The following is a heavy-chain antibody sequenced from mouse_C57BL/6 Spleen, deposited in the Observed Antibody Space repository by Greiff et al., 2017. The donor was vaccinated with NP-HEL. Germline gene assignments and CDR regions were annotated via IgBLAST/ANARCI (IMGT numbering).Heavy chain of an antibody. CDR3: TPVYYGSSPWFAY. D-gene: IGHD1-1*01. CDR2: IDPETGGT. J-gene: IGHJ3*01. V-gene: IGHV1-15*01. CDR1: GYTFTDYE. Sequence: VKLMESGAELVRPGASVTLSCKASGYTFTDYEMHWVKQTPVHGLEWIGAIDPETGGTAYNQKFKGKAILTAAKSSSTAYMELRSLTSEDSAVYYCTPVYYGSSPWFAYWGQGTLVTVSA.